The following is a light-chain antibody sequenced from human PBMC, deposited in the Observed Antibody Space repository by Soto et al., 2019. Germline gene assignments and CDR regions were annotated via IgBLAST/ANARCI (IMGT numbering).Light chain of an antibody. J-gene: IGKJ4*01. CDR1: QNINNN. CDR2: DAS. CDR3: QQYDDLPLT. V-gene: IGKV1-33*01. Sequence: DIQMTQSPSSLSASVGDRVTFTCQASQNINNNLNWYQQKPGKSPRLLIYDASNLETGVPSRFSGSGSETDFTFTISSLQPEDVATYYCQQYDDLPLTFGGGTKVEIK.